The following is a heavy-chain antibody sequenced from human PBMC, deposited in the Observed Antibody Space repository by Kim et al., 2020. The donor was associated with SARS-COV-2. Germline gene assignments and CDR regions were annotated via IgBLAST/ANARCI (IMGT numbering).Heavy chain of an antibody. CDR1: GGSVTSGTYY. J-gene: IGHJ4*02. D-gene: IGHD2-2*01. V-gene: IGHV4-61*01. CDR3: ARLHQALDY. CDR2: IHYSGPI. Sequence: SETLSVTCTVSGGSVTSGTYYWTWIRQSPSKGLEWIGYIHYSGPINYNPSLKSRVTMSVDTSKNQFSLKLTSVTPADTAVYYCARLHQALDYWGQGALVT.